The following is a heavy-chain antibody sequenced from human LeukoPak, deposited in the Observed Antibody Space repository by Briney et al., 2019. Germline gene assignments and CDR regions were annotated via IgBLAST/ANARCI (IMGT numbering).Heavy chain of an antibody. CDR2: IYYSGST. J-gene: IGHJ4*02. D-gene: IGHD4-17*01. Sequence: PSETLSRTCTVSGGSISSYFWSWIRQPPGKGLEWIGYIYYSGSTNYNPSPKSRVTISVDTSKNQFSLKLSSVTAADMAVYYCARDGDDYGDYVFDYWGQGILVTVSS. V-gene: IGHV4-59*01. CDR1: GGSISSYF. CDR3: ARDGDDYGDYVFDY.